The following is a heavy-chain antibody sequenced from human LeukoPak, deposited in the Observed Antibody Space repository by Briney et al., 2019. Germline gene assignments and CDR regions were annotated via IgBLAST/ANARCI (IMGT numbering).Heavy chain of an antibody. CDR3: ARDLYRDSLPVSWFDP. CDR2: ISDYNGNT. J-gene: IGHJ5*02. CDR1: GYTFTSYG. D-gene: IGHD4-11*01. V-gene: IGHV1-18*01. Sequence: ASVKVSCKASGYTFTSYGISWVRQAPGQVREWMGWISDYNGNTNYAQKLQGRVTMTTDTSTSTAYMELRSLRSDDTAVYYCARDLYRDSLPVSWFDPWGQGTLVTVSS.